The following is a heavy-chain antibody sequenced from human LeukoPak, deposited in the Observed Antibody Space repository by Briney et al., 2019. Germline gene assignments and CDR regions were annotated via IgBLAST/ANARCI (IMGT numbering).Heavy chain of an antibody. Sequence: PSQTLSLTCTVSGGSISSGSYYWSWIRQPAGKGLEWIGRIYISGSTHYNPSLKSRVTMSVDTSKNQFSLRLSSVTAADTAVYYCARVEDSECWFDPWGQGTLVTVSS. V-gene: IGHV4-61*02. J-gene: IGHJ5*02. CDR3: ARVEDSECWFDP. CDR1: GGSISSGSYY. D-gene: IGHD2/OR15-2a*01. CDR2: IYISGST.